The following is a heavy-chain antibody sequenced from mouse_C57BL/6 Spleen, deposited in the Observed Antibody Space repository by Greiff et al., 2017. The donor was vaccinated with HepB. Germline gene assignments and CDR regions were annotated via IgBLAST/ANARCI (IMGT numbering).Heavy chain of an antibody. J-gene: IGHJ2*01. D-gene: IGHD2-5*01. CDR1: GYTFTSYW. Sequence: QVQLQQPGAELVMPGASVKLSCKASGYTFTSYWMHWVKQRPGQGLEWIGEIDPSDSYTNYNQKFKGKSTLTVDKSSSTAYMQLSSLTSEDSAVYYCARFSPYYSNFDYWGQGTTLTVSS. V-gene: IGHV1-69*01. CDR3: ARFSPYYSNFDY. CDR2: IDPSDSYT.